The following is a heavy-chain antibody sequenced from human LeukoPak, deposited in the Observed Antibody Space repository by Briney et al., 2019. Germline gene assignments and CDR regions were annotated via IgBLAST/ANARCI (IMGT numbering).Heavy chain of an antibody. J-gene: IGHJ4*02. CDR3: ARRTAMVEFDY. Sequence: SETLSLTCTVSGGSISSSSYYWGWIRQPPGKGLEWIGSIYHSGSTYYNPSLKSRVTISVDTSKNQFSLKLSSVTAADTAVYYCARRTAMVEFDYWGQGTLVTVSS. V-gene: IGHV4-39*01. CDR1: GGSISSSSYY. CDR2: IYHSGST. D-gene: IGHD5-18*01.